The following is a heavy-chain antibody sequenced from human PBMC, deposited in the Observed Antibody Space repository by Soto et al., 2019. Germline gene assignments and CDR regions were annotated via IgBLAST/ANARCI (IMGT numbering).Heavy chain of an antibody. D-gene: IGHD5-18*01. Sequence: ESGGGVVQPGRSLRLSCAASGFAFSSYGMHWVRQAPGTGLEWVAVISYDGSLQHYADSVKGRFTISRDNAKNMVLLQMSSLRAADTAVYYCVSDRGYGHASVPYSWGQGTLVSVSS. V-gene: IGHV3-30*03. CDR3: VSDRGYGHASVPYS. CDR1: GFAFSSYG. J-gene: IGHJ4*02. CDR2: ISYDGSLQ.